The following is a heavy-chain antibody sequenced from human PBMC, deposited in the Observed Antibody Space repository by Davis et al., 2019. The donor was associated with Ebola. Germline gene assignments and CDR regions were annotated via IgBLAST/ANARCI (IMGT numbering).Heavy chain of an antibody. Sequence: GESLKISCAASGFTFSSYSMNWVRQAPGKGLEWVSSISSSSSYIYYADSVKGRFTISRDNAKNSLYLQMNSLRAEDTAVYYCARRRWLQSNYFDYWGQGTLVTVSS. CDR3: ARRRWLQSNYFDY. CDR2: ISSSSSYI. V-gene: IGHV3-21*01. J-gene: IGHJ4*02. CDR1: GFTFSSYS. D-gene: IGHD5-24*01.